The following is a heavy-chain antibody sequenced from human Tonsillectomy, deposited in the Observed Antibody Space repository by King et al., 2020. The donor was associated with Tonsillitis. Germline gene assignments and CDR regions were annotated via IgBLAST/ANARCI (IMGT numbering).Heavy chain of an antibody. Sequence: VQLQESGPGLVKPSETLSLTCSVSGDSFSSYYWSWIRQPAGKGLDWIGRINTSGGTNYNPSLTSRSTMSVDISKNQFSLKLTSVTAADTAVYYCARDLYVGYPWGQGTLVTVSS. CDR1: GDSFSSYY. V-gene: IGHV4-4*07. J-gene: IGHJ5*02. CDR2: INTSGGT. D-gene: IGHD2-15*01. CDR3: ARDLYVGYP.